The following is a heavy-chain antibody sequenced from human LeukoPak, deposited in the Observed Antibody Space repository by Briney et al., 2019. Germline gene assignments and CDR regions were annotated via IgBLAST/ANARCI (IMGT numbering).Heavy chain of an antibody. CDR2: IYTSGST. V-gene: IGHV4-4*07. CDR3: ARDSGGPASPHFDY. D-gene: IGHD1-1*01. J-gene: IGHJ4*02. Sequence: SETLSLTCTVSGGSISSYFWTWIRQPAGKGLEWIGRIYTSGSTNYNPSLKSRVTISVDTSKNQFSLKLSSVTAADTAVYYCARDSGGPASPHFDYWGQGTLVTVSS. CDR1: GGSISSYF.